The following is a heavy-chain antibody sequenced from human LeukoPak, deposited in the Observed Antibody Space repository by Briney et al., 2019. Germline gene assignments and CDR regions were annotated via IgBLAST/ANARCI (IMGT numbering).Heavy chain of an antibody. V-gene: IGHV1-58*01. CDR3: AAGDTLVRGVIIPFAP. J-gene: IGHJ5*02. CDR2: IIVGSGQT. D-gene: IGHD3-10*01. Sequence: GTSVKVSCKASGFTLINSAVQWVRQARGQRLEWVGWIIVGSGQTRYAQKFQERVTITRDMSTSTAFLELSGLRSEDSAVYYCAAGDTLVRGVIIPFAPWGQGTLVTVSS. CDR1: GFTLINSA.